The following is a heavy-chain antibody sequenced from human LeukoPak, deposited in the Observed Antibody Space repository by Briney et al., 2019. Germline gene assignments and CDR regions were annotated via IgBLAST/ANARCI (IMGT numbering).Heavy chain of an antibody. CDR1: GGTFSIYA. Sequence: SVTVSCTASGGTFSIYAISWVRQAPGQGLEWMGGIIPIFGTANYAQKFQGRVTITADESTSTAYMELSSLRSEDTAVYYCARAAAGGDYGGLYYGMDVWGQGTTVTVSS. D-gene: IGHD4-17*01. CDR2: IIPIFGTA. CDR3: ARAAAGGDYGGLYYGMDV. V-gene: IGHV1-69*13. J-gene: IGHJ6*02.